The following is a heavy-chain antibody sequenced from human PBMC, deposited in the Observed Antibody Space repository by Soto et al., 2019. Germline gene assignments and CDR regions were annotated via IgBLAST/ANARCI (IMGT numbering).Heavy chain of an antibody. CDR2: INAFGTST. D-gene: IGHD3-10*01. J-gene: IGHJ4*02. CDR1: GFTFSSYA. V-gene: IGHV3-23*04. Sequence: EVQLVESGGDLVQPGGSLRLSCAASGFTFSSYAMSWVRQTPGKGLEWVSGINAFGTSTYYADSVKGRVTISRDNSKSTLYLRMSNLRAEDTAIYYCANDLIPGRYYFDHWGQGTLVTVSS. CDR3: ANDLIPGRYYFDH.